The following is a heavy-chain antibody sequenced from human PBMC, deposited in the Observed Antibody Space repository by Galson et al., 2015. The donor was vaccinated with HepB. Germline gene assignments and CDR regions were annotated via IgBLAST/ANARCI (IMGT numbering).Heavy chain of an antibody. V-gene: IGHV1-18*04. Sequence: ASGYTFTTNGISWVRQAPGQGLEWMGGISANSGNTKYAQNFQERVTLTRDTSTRTGYLELRNLRSDDTAAYYCARDRDYRFDYWGQGTLVTVSP. CDR3: ARDRDYRFDY. CDR1: GYTFTTNG. CDR2: ISANSGNT. D-gene: IGHD4/OR15-4a*01. J-gene: IGHJ4*02.